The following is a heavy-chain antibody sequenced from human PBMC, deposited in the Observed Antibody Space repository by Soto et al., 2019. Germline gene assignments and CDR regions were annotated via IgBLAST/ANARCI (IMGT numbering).Heavy chain of an antibody. Sequence: QVQLVESGGGVVQPGRSLRLSCAASGFTFSSYAMHWVRQAPGKGLEWVAVISYDGSNKYYADSVKGRFTISRDNSKNTLYLQMNSLRAEDTAVYYCARADGYSSSWYTYYGMDVWGQGTTVTVSS. J-gene: IGHJ6*02. CDR2: ISYDGSNK. V-gene: IGHV3-30-3*01. CDR3: ARADGYSSSWYTYYGMDV. D-gene: IGHD6-13*01. CDR1: GFTFSSYA.